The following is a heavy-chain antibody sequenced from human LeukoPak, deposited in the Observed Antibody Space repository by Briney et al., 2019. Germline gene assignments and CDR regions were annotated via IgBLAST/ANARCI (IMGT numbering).Heavy chain of an antibody. J-gene: IGHJ3*02. D-gene: IGHD3-3*01. Sequence: ASVTVSCKVSGYTLTELSMHWVRQAPGKGLEWMGGFDPEDGETIYAQKFQGRVTMTEDTSTDTAYMELSSLRSEDTAVYYCATGDHTIFGGDAFDIWGQGTMVTVSS. CDR3: ATGDHTIFGGDAFDI. V-gene: IGHV1-24*01. CDR2: FDPEDGET. CDR1: GYTLTELS.